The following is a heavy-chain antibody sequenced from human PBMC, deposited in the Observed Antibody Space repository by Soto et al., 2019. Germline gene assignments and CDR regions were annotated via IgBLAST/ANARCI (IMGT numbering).Heavy chain of an antibody. CDR2: INHSGST. CDR3: ARDLGKYYYDSSGYSVAKVANLKAFDY. Sequence: SETLSLTCAVYGGSFSGYYWSWIRQPPGKGLEWIGEINHSGSTNYNPSLKSRVTISVDTSKNQFSLKLSSVTAADTAVYYCARDLGKYYYDSSGYSVAKVANLKAFDYWGQGTLVTVSS. V-gene: IGHV4-34*01. D-gene: IGHD3-22*01. CDR1: GGSFSGYY. J-gene: IGHJ4*02.